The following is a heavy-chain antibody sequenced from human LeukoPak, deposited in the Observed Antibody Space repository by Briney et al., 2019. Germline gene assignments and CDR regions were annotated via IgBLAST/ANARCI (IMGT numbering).Heavy chain of an antibody. J-gene: IGHJ3*02. CDR1: GFTFSSYA. D-gene: IGHD6-13*01. V-gene: IGHV3-23*01. CDR2: ISGSGGST. CDR3: AKVGRGEQLVYALDI. Sequence: GGSLRLSCAASGFTFSSYAMSWVRQAPGKGLEWVSAISGSGGSTFYADSVKGRFTISRDNSKNTLYLQMNSLRAEDTAVYYCAKVGRGEQLVYALDIWGQGTMVTVSS.